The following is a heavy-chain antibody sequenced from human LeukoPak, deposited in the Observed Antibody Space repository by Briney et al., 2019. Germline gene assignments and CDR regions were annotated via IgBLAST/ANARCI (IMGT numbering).Heavy chain of an antibody. V-gene: IGHV1-2*02. D-gene: IGHD1-20*01. Sequence: ASVKVSCKASGYTFTGYYMHWVRQAPGQGLEWMGWINPNSGGTNYAQKFQGRVTMTRDTSISTAYMELSRLRSDDTAVYYCARPAYITGTTGAFDIWGQGTMVTVSS. CDR1: GYTFTGYY. J-gene: IGHJ3*02. CDR2: INPNSGGT. CDR3: ARPAYITGTTGAFDI.